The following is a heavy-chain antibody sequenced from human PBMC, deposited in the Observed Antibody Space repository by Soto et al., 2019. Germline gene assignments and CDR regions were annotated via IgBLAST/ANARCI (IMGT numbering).Heavy chain of an antibody. Sequence: PSEPLSHTYTVSGGTISSYYWRWIRQPPGKGLEWIGYIYYSGSTNYNPSLKSRVTISVDTSKNQFSLKLSSVTAADTAVYYCARAKREYSGYDLIGLDYWGQGTLVTVSS. V-gene: IGHV4-59*01. J-gene: IGHJ4*02. D-gene: IGHD5-12*01. CDR3: ARAKREYSGYDLIGLDY. CDR2: IYYSGST. CDR1: GGTISSYY.